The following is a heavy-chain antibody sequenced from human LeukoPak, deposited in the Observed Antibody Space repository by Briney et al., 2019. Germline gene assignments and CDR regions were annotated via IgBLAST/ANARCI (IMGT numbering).Heavy chain of an antibody. CDR3: ARVELLEWTTYYYYMDV. CDR1: GYTFTNYA. D-gene: IGHD3-3*01. Sequence: ASVTVSCKASGYTFTNYAISWVRQAPGQGLEWLGWISGYTGNTKYPQKFQGRVTMTTDTSTNTAYMELRSLRSDDSAVYYCARVELLEWTTYYYYMDVWGKGTTVTVSS. CDR2: ISGYTGNT. J-gene: IGHJ6*03. V-gene: IGHV1-18*01.